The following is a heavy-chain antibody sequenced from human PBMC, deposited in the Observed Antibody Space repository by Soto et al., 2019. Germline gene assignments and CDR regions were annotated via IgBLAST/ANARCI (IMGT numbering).Heavy chain of an antibody. CDR3: AREGNYYDSSGYYSYYYYGMEV. CDR2: ISSSSSTI. CDR1: GFTFSSYS. V-gene: IGHV3-48*02. D-gene: IGHD3-22*01. Sequence: PGGSLRLSCAASGFTFSSYSMNWVRQAPGKGLEWVSYISSSSSTIYYADSVKGRFTTSRDNAKNSLYLQMNSLRDEDTAVYYCAREGNYYDSSGYYSYYYYGMEVWGQGTSVTVSS. J-gene: IGHJ6*02.